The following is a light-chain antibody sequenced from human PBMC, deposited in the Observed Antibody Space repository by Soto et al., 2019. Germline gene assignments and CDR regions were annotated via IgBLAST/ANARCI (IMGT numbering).Light chain of an antibody. V-gene: IGLV2-11*01. J-gene: IGLJ3*02. CDR2: DVS. CDR3: CSYAGSYSWV. CDR1: SSDVGGYNY. Sequence: QSVLTQPRSVSGSPGQSVTISCTGTSSDVGGYNYVSWYQQHPGKAPRFMIYDVSKRPSGVPDRFSGSKSGNTASLTISGLQVEDEADYYCCSYAGSYSWVFGGGTKLTVL.